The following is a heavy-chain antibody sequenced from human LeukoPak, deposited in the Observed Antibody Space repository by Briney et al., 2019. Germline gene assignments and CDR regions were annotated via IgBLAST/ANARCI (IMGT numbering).Heavy chain of an antibody. CDR3: ASGYSSSQLDR. Sequence: GGSLRRSCAAAGFTCSDYYMSWLRQAPGKGREWVSYISSSGSTIYYADSVKGRFTISRDNAANTLFLEMNSLRVENTAVYYCASGYSSSQLDRWGQGTLVSVSS. J-gene: IGHJ5*02. CDR1: GFTCSDYY. D-gene: IGHD6-13*01. V-gene: IGHV3-11*04. CDR2: ISSSGSTI.